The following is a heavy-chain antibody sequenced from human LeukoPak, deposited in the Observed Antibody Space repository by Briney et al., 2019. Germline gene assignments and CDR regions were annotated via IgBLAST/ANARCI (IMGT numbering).Heavy chain of an antibody. CDR2: ISSSGSTR. Sequence: GGSLRLSCAASGFTFSDYYMSWIRQAPGKGREWVSYISSSGSTRYYADSVKGRFTISRDNAKKSLYLQMNSLRAEDTAMYYCARNIAVAGFDYWGQGTLVTVSS. CDR1: GFTFSDYY. CDR3: ARNIAVAGFDY. V-gene: IGHV3-11*01. D-gene: IGHD6-19*01. J-gene: IGHJ4*02.